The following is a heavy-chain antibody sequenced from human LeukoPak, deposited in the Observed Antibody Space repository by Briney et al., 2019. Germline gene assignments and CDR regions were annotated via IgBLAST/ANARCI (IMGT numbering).Heavy chain of an antibody. J-gene: IGHJ5*02. Sequence: GASVKVSCKASGYTFTSYAMNWVRQAPGQGLEWMGWINTNTGNPTYAQGFTGRFVFSLDTSVSTAYLQISSLKAEDTAVYYCARAGRVTTVYNWFDPWGQGTLGTVSS. V-gene: IGHV7-4-1*02. CDR2: INTNTGNP. CDR1: GYTFTSYA. D-gene: IGHD4-11*01. CDR3: ARAGRVTTVYNWFDP.